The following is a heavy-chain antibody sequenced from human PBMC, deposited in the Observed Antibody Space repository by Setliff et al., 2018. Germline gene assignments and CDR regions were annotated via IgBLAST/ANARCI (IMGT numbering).Heavy chain of an antibody. V-gene: IGHV1-18*01. D-gene: IGHD2-21*02. Sequence: ASVKVSCKASGYTFTTHGISWVRQAPGQGLEWMGWISTDDGDTNFAQKFQCRVTLTTXXXTGTXXXXXXXXXXXDTAVYYCARDWFCSGGDCSDVFDFWGQGTMVTVSS. CDR2: ISTDDGDT. CDR3: ARDWFCSGGDCSDVFDF. J-gene: IGHJ3*01. CDR1: GYTFTTHG.